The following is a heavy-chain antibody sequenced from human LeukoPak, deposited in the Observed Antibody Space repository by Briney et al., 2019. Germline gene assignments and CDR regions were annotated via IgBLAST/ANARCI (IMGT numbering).Heavy chain of an antibody. CDR2: IIPIFGTA. J-gene: IGHJ5*02. Sequence: ASVKVSCKASGGTFSSYAISWVRQAPGQGLDWMGRIIPIFGTANYAQKFQGRVTITTDESTSTAYMELSNLGSEDTAVYYCARDRPRWPFDPWGQGTLVTVSS. V-gene: IGHV1-69*05. CDR3: ARDRPRWPFDP. D-gene: IGHD2-15*01. CDR1: GGTFSSYA.